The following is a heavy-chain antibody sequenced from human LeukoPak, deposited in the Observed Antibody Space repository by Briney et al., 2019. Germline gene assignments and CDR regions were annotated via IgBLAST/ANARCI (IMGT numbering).Heavy chain of an antibody. J-gene: IGHJ4*02. CDR2: INHSGST. CDR3: ARGSPVVGLNY. CDR1: GGSFRGYY. Sequence: PSETLSLTCAVSGGSFRGYYWSWIRHPPGEGLEWIGEINHSGSTNYNPSLKSRVTISVDTSKNQFSLKLSSVTAADTAVYYCARGSPVVGLNYWGQGSLVTVSS. D-gene: IGHD2-15*01. V-gene: IGHV4-34*01.